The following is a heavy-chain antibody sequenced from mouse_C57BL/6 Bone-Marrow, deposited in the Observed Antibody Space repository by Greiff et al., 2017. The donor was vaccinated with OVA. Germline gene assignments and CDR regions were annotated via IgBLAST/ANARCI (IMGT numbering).Heavy chain of an antibody. CDR1: GYTFTSYW. Sequence: VQLQQPGAELVKPGASVKLSCKASGYTFTSYWMQWVKQRPGQGLEWIGEIDPSDSYTNYNQKFKGKATFTVDTSSSTAYMQLSSLTSEDSAVYYCASSDGYYAMDYWGQGTSVTVSS. CDR3: ASSDGYYAMDY. CDR2: IDPSDSYT. V-gene: IGHV1-50*01. J-gene: IGHJ4*01. D-gene: IGHD2-3*01.